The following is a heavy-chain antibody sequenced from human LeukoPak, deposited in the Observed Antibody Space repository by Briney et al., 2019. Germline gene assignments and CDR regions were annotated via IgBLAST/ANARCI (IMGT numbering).Heavy chain of an antibody. CDR2: IYSSGST. CDR1: GCSITGYH. J-gene: IGHJ3*02. Sequence: SETLSLTCTVSGCSITGYHWSWIRQPPGEGLEWIGYIYSSGSTEYKPSLKSRATISADTPKNQFSLKLTSVTAADTAIYYCARRNAFDIWGQGTMVTVSS. CDR3: ARRNAFDI. V-gene: IGHV4-4*08.